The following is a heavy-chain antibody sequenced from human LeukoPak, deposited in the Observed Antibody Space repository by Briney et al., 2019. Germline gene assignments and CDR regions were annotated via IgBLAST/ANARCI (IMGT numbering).Heavy chain of an antibody. J-gene: IGHJ4*02. D-gene: IGHD2-2*02. CDR3: ASYKRVPYCSSTSCYTYAGPYYFDY. V-gene: IGHV4-39*07. Sequence: ASETLSLTCTVSGGSISSSSYYWGWIRQPPGKGLEWIGSIYYSGSTYYNPSLKSRVTISVDTSKNQFSLKLSSVTAADTAVYYCASYKRVPYCSSTSCYTYAGPYYFDYWGQGTLVTVSS. CDR2: IYYSGST. CDR1: GGSISSSSYY.